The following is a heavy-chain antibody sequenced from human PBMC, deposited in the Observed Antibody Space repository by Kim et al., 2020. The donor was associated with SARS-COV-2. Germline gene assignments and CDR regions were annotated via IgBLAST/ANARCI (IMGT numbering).Heavy chain of an antibody. CDR1: GFTFDDYA. CDR2: ISWNSGSI. D-gene: IGHD5-18*01. CDR3: AKGAGYSYGYRPSLDY. V-gene: IGHV3-9*01. J-gene: IGHJ4*02. Sequence: GGSLRLSCAASGFTFDDYAMHWVRQAPGKGLEWVSGISWNSGSIGYADSVKGRFTISRDNAKNSLYLQMNSLRAEDTALYYCAKGAGYSYGYRPSLDYWGQGTLVTVSS.